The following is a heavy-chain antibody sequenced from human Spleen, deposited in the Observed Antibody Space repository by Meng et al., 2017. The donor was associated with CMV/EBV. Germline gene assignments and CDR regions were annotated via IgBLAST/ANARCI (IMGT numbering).Heavy chain of an antibody. D-gene: IGHD6-25*01. CDR3: ARFGGFGSYGLDV. CDR2: ISYDGTNK. J-gene: IGHJ6*02. V-gene: IGHV3-30*19. Sequence: GGSLRLSCAASGFTFSSYGIHWVRQAPGKGLEWVALISYDGTNKYYADSVKGRFIISRDNSKNTLYLQMNSLRAEDTAVYYCARFGGFGSYGLDVWGQGTTVTVSS. CDR1: GFTFSSYG.